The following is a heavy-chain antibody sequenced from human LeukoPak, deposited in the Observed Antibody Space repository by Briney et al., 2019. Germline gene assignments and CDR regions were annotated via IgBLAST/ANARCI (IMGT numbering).Heavy chain of an antibody. J-gene: IGHJ6*02. V-gene: IGHV4-39*01. CDR1: GGSISSSSYY. CDR2: IYYSGTT. Sequence: SETLSLTCAVSGGSISSSSYYWGWLRQPPGQGLEWIGNIYYSGTTYYNPSLKSRVTMSVDTSKNQFSLKLSSVTAADTAVYYCARLKWFAEYGLDVWGQGTTVTVSS. D-gene: IGHD3-10*01. CDR3: ARLKWFAEYGLDV.